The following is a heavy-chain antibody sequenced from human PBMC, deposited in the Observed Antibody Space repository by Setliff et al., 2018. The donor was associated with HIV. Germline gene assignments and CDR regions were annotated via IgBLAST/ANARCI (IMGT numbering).Heavy chain of an antibody. V-gene: IGHV1-46*01. CDR3: AADLWFGELLSA. CDR1: GYTFTSYY. Sequence: ASVKVSCKASGYTFTSYYMHWVRQAPGQGLEWMGIINPSSGSTTYAQKFQGRVTMTRDTSTSTVYMELSSLRSEDTAVYYCAADLWFGELLSAWGQGTLVTVSS. J-gene: IGHJ4*02. CDR2: INPSSGST. D-gene: IGHD3-10*01.